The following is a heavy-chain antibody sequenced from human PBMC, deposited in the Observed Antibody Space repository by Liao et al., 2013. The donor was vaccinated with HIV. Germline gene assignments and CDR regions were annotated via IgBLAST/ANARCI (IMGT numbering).Heavy chain of an antibody. J-gene: IGHJ4*01. CDR1: GGSISSGYYS. V-gene: IGHV4-61*02. Sequence: QVQLQESGPGLVKPSQTLSLTCTVSGGSISSGYYSWTWIRQPAGKGLECIGRIYTGGSINLNPSLRSRATISVDTPKNQFSLNLTSATAADTAVYYCARGGGWVGTYWG. CDR2: IYTGGSI. CDR3: ARGGGWVGTY. D-gene: IGHD6-13*01.